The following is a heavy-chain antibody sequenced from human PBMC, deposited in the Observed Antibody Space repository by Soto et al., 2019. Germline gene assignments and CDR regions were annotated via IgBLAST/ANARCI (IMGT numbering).Heavy chain of an antibody. CDR2: IIPIFGRA. CDR3: ARGTRPSPLRLQTAEAGPLN. Sequence: SVKVSCKAAGGSFNNSDISWVRQAPGLGLEWLGGIIPIFGRANYARKFQGRVAITADESTTTAYLVLSSLRSEDTAVYYCARGTRPSPLRLQTAEAGPLNWGQGTLVTVSS. J-gene: IGHJ4*02. D-gene: IGHD2-15*01. V-gene: IGHV1-69*13. CDR1: GGSFNNSD.